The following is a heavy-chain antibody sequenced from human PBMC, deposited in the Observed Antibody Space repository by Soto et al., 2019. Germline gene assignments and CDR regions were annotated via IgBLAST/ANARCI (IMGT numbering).Heavy chain of an antibody. CDR2: IIPILGIA. J-gene: IGHJ4*02. V-gene: IGHV1-69*02. D-gene: IGHD3-3*01. CDR1: GGTFSSYT. Sequence: SVKVSCKASGGTFSSYTISWVRQAPGQGLEWMGRIIPILGIANYAQKFQGRVTITADKSTSTAYMELSSLRSEDTAVYYCARAEFWSGYLSPAVPGTKTIDYWGQGTLVTVSS. CDR3: ARAEFWSGYLSPAVPGTKTIDY.